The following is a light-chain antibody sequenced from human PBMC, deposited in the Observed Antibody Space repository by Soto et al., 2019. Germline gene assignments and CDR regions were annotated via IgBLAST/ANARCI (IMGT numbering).Light chain of an antibody. CDR3: CSYAGSRTLI. CDR1: SSDVGSYNL. Sequence: QSALTQPASVSGSPGQSITISCTGTSSDVGSYNLVSWYQQHPGKAPKLMIYEVSKRPSGVSNRFSGSKSGNTASLTISGLQADDEADYYCCSYAGSRTLIFGGGTKLTVL. V-gene: IGLV2-23*02. CDR2: EVS. J-gene: IGLJ2*01.